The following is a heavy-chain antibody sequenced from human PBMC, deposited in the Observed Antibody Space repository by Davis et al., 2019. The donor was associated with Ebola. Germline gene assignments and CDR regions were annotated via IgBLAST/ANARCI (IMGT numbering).Heavy chain of an antibody. D-gene: IGHD1-26*01. CDR2: INYSGST. V-gene: IGHV4-34*01. CDR1: GGSFSGNY. CDR3: ARGSGSYSHY. Sequence: MPGGSLRLSCGVYGGSFSGNYWTWIRQPPGKGLEWIGEINYSGSTNYNPSLKSRVTISVDTSKNQFSLKLSSVTAADTAVYYCARGSGSYSHYWGQGTLVTVSS. J-gene: IGHJ4*02.